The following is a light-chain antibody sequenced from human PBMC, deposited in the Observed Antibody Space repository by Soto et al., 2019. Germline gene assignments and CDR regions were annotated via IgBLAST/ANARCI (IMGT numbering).Light chain of an antibody. CDR2: DAS. J-gene: IGKJ5*01. V-gene: IGKV1-33*01. CDR3: QQYDNVPIP. Sequence: DIQMTQSPSSLSASVGDRVTFTCQASQDISNYLNWYQQKPGEAPKILIYDASNLKTGVPSRFSGSGSGTHFTFTISSLQPEDVATSYCQQYDNVPIPFGQGPRLDIK. CDR1: QDISNY.